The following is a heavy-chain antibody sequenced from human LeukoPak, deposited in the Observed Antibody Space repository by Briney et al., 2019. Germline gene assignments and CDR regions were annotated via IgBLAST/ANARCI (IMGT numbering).Heavy chain of an antibody. Sequence: SETLSLTCTVSGDSISSYYWSWIRQPPGKGLEWIGYIHYDGSTNYNPSLKSRVTMSVDTSNNHFSLNLNSVTAADTAVYYCARGKGTSSWLDYWGQGTLVTVSS. CDR1: GDSISSYY. D-gene: IGHD6-13*01. V-gene: IGHV4-59*01. CDR2: IHYDGST. J-gene: IGHJ4*02. CDR3: ARGKGTSSWLDY.